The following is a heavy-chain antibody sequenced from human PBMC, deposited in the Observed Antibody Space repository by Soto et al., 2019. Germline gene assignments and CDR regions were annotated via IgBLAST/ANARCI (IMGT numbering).Heavy chain of an antibody. J-gene: IGHJ5*02. CDR1: GFIFGNFW. CDR2: IKQDGSEK. Sequence: GGSLRLSCAASGFIFGNFWMSWVRQAPGKGLEWVANIKQDGSEKYYVDSVKGRFTLSRDNAKNSLHLQMNSLKAEDTAVYYCAREMGACSDSSCYPGPYDSWGQGTLVTVSS. V-gene: IGHV3-7*01. CDR3: AREMGACSDSSCYPGPYDS. D-gene: IGHD3-16*01.